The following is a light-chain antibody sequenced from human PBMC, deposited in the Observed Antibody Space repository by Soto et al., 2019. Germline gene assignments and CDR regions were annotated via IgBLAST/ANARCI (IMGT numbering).Light chain of an antibody. V-gene: IGKV1-9*01. CDR2: AAS. CDR3: QQHNSYPLT. J-gene: IGKJ4*01. CDR1: QDIRSY. Sequence: DIQLTQSPSFLSASVGDRVTITCRASQDIRSYLAWYEQKPGKAPKLLVYAASTLQSGVPPRFSGSGSGTEFTLTISSLQPEDFATYYCQQHNSYPLTFGGGTKVEIK.